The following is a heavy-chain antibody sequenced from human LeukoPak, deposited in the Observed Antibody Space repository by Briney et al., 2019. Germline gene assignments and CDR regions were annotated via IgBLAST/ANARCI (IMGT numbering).Heavy chain of an antibody. D-gene: IGHD2-8*01. CDR1: GYTFTHNW. J-gene: IGHJ4*02. Sequence: GESLKISCKVSGYTFTHNWIGWVRQKPGRGLEWLGVIFPADSNTAYNSSFRGQVTISVDKSIDTAYLQWGSLKASDTAMYYCARRVTYCTNGVCSDRYYFDYWGQGTLVTVSS. V-gene: IGHV5-51*01. CDR3: ARRVTYCTNGVCSDRYYFDY. CDR2: IFPADSNT.